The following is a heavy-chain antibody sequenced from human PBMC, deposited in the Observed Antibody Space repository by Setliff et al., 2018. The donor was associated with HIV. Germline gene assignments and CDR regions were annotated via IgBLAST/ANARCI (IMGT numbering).Heavy chain of an antibody. J-gene: IGHJ3*02. D-gene: IGHD3-22*01. CDR1: GLTFRDFA. Sequence: GGSLRLSCTVSGLTFRDFAINWVRQAPGKGLEWIGFIRSKTFGGTAEYGASVKGRFIISRDDSKSIAYLQMNGLKTEDTAVYYCSTTASNGYPWALDIWGQGTMVTVSS. CDR3: STTASNGYPWALDI. V-gene: IGHV3-49*04. CDR2: IRSKTFGGTA.